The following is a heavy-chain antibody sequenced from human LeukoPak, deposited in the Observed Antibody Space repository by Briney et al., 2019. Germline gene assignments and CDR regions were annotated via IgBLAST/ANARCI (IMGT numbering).Heavy chain of an antibody. J-gene: IGHJ6*03. D-gene: IGHD1-26*01. CDR1: GGSITSFY. CDR3: ARGQWELLRYNYIDV. CDR2: IDTSGST. Sequence: SETLSLTRTVSGGSITSFYRNWIRQPAGKGLGWIGRIDTSGSTNYNPSLKSRVTMSVDTSKNQFSLRLSSVTAADTAVYYCARGQWELLRYNYIDVWGKGTTVTVSS. V-gene: IGHV4-4*07.